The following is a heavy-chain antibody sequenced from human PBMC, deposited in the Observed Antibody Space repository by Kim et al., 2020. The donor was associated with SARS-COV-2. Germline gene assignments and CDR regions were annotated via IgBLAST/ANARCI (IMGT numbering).Heavy chain of an antibody. Sequence: GGSLRLSCAASGFTFDDYAMHWVRQAPGKGLEWVSGISWNSGSIGYADSVKGRFTTSRDNAKNSLYLQMNSLRAEDTALYYCAKDLPGTIFVTYGMDVWGQGTTVTVSS. CDR3: AKDLPGTIFVTYGMDV. V-gene: IGHV3-9*01. J-gene: IGHJ6*02. D-gene: IGHD3-3*01. CDR2: ISWNSGSI. CDR1: GFTFDDYA.